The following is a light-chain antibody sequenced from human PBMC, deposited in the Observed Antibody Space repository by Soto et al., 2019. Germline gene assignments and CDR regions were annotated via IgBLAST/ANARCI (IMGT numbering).Light chain of an antibody. V-gene: IGKV1-5*01. CDR3: QQYNSYS. J-gene: IGKJ1*01. CDR1: QSISNW. Sequence: DIRMSQPPSSLPASVGDRVTLTRRASQSISNWLAWYQQKPGTAPKVLIYHASNVQSRVPSRFSGSGSGTEFTPTISSLQPDDFATYYCQQYNSYSFGQGPRWIS. CDR2: HAS.